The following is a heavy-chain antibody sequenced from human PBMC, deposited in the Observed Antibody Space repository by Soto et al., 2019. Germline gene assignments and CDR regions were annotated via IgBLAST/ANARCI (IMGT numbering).Heavy chain of an antibody. D-gene: IGHD2-2*01. Sequence: PGESLKISCKGSGYSFSSYLIAWARQLPGKGLEWMGVIYPGDSDTRYSPSFDGQVTISTDRSISTVYLQWSSLRASASAIYYCARRGRTSSSYQFDIWGVGTMVTVSS. CDR3: ARRGRTSSSYQFDI. V-gene: IGHV5-51*01. J-gene: IGHJ4*02. CDR2: IYPGDSDT. CDR1: GYSFSSYL.